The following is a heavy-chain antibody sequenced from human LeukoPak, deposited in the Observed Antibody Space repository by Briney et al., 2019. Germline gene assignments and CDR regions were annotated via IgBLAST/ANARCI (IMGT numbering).Heavy chain of an antibody. V-gene: IGHV1-3*01. CDR3: AREAFFWSGYYKGFDY. J-gene: IGHJ4*02. CDR1: GYTFTGYY. Sequence: ASVKVSCKASGYTFTGYYMHWVRQAPGQRLEWMGWINAGNGNTKYSQKFQGRVTITRDTSASTAYMELSSLRSEDTAVYYCAREAFFWSGYYKGFDYWGQGTLVTVSS. CDR2: INAGNGNT. D-gene: IGHD3-3*01.